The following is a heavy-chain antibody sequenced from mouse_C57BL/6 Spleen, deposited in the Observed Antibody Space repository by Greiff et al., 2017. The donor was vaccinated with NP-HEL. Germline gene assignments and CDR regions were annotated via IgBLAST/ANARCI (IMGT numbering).Heavy chain of an antibody. V-gene: IGHV1-7*01. CDR3: ARWAPYYYGSRFYAMDD. D-gene: IGHD1-1*01. J-gene: IGHJ4*01. Sequence: VQLQQSGAELAKPGASVKLSCKASGYTFTSYWMHWVKQRPGQGLEWIGYINPSSGYTQYNQKFKDKATLTADKSSSTAYMQLSSLTYEDSAVYYCARWAPYYYGSRFYAMDDWGQGTSVTVSS. CDR1: GYTFTSYW. CDR2: INPSSGYT.